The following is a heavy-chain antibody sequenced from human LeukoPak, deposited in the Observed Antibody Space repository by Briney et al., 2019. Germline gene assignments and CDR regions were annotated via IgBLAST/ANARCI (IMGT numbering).Heavy chain of an antibody. CDR3: VRNLAVAGTCFDS. CDR2: IKQDGSDR. Sequence: PGGSLRLSCAASGFTFNTYGMNWVRQAPGTGLEWVANIKQDGSDRNYVTSVRGRFTISRDNAESSLFLQMNSLRAEDTAVYYCVRNLAVAGTCFDSWGQGTLVTVSS. CDR1: GFTFNTYG. V-gene: IGHV3-7*03. J-gene: IGHJ4*02. D-gene: IGHD6-19*01.